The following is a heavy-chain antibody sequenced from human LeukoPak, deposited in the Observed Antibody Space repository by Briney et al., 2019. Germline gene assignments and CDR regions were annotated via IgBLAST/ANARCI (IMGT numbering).Heavy chain of an antibody. V-gene: IGHV3-64*01. CDR2: ITSNGGRA. J-gene: IGHJ3*02. CDR3: ARGGVYYDSSGYYAFDI. Sequence: GGSLRLSCAASGFTFSGSAMHWVRQASGKGLEYVSTITSNGGRAFYATSVKGRFTISRDNSKNTLYLQMGSLRAEDMAVYYCARGGVYYDSSGYYAFDIWGQGTMVTVSS. D-gene: IGHD3-22*01. CDR1: GFTFSGSA.